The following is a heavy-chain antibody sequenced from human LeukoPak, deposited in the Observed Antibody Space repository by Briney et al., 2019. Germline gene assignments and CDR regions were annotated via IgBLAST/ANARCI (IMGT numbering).Heavy chain of an antibody. CDR3: AREDSSSWPPLHYFDY. Sequence: SETLSLTCTVSGGSISSYYWSWIRQPAGKGLEWIGRIYTSGSTNYNPSLKSRVTMSVDTSKNQFSLKLSSVTAADTAVYYCAREDSSSWPPLHYFDYWGQGTLVTVSS. CDR2: IYTSGST. J-gene: IGHJ4*02. D-gene: IGHD6-13*01. V-gene: IGHV4-4*07. CDR1: GGSISSYY.